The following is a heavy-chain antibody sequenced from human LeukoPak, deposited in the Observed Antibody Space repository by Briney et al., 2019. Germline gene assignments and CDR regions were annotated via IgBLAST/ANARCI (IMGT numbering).Heavy chain of an antibody. D-gene: IGHD6-6*01. J-gene: IGHJ4*02. CDR2: ISDSGGNT. Sequence: GGSLRLSCAAAGFTLNSYAMSWVRQAPWERLQWVSGISDSGGNTYYADSVRGRFTISRDNSKNTLYLQMNSLRAEDTAVYYCARHRSSWLIDYWGQGTLVTVSS. CDR1: GFTLNSYA. V-gene: IGHV3-23*01. CDR3: ARHRSSWLIDY.